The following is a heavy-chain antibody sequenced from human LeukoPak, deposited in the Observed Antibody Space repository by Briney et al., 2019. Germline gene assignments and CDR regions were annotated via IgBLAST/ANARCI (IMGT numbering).Heavy chain of an antibody. J-gene: IGHJ4*02. Sequence: SETLSLTCTVSGGSVSSDSHYWSWIRQPPGKGLEWIGYAYYSGSTKYNPSLKSRVTISVDTSKNQFSPKLSSVTAADTAVYYCARRYGDYRKGYFDYWGQGTLVTVSS. V-gene: IGHV4-61*01. CDR3: ARRYGDYRKGYFDY. CDR2: AYYSGST. D-gene: IGHD4-17*01. CDR1: GGSVSSDSHY.